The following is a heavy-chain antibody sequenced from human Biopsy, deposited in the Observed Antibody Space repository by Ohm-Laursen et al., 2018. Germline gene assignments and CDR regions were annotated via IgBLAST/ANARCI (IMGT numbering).Heavy chain of an antibody. V-gene: IGHV4-59*01. Sequence: TLSLTGTVSGGSIGSFFWSCIRQPPGQGLEWIGYIYYSGSTNYNPSLRSRVTISVDRSKNQFSLELSSVTAADTAVYYCARVGAGAPSIDYFDYWGHGALVTVSS. CDR1: GGSIGSFF. D-gene: IGHD1-26*01. CDR3: ARVGAGAPSIDYFDY. CDR2: IYYSGST. J-gene: IGHJ4*01.